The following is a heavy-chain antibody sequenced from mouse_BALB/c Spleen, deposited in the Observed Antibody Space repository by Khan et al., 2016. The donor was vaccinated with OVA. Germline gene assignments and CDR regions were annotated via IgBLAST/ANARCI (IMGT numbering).Heavy chain of an antibody. D-gene: IGHD2-14*01. J-gene: IGHJ3*01. CDR1: GYTFTSYT. CDR3: AREGASCRSDGWFAY. CDR2: INPSNSYT. V-gene: IGHV1-4*01. Sequence: QIQLVQSGAELARPGASVKMSCKASGYTFTSYTMHWIKQRPGQGLEWIGYINPSNSYTNYNQKFKDKATLTADKSSSTAYMQLSSLTSEDSAVYYCAREGASCRSDGWFAYWGQGTLVTVSA.